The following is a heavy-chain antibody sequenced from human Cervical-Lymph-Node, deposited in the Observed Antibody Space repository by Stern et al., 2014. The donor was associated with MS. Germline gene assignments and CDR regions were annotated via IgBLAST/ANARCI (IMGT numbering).Heavy chain of an antibody. CDR1: GYTFTYHY. CDR2: ITPFNDNT. V-gene: IGHV1-45*02. Sequence: QLVESGAEVKKTGSSVKVSCKASGYTFTYHYLHWVRQAPGQALEWMGWITPFNDNTNYAQKFQDRVTITRDRSMNTAYMELSSLGSDDTAMYYCATIGNFYGSGSYPIWGQGTLVTVSS. D-gene: IGHD3-10*01. CDR3: ATIGNFYGSGSYPI. J-gene: IGHJ4*02.